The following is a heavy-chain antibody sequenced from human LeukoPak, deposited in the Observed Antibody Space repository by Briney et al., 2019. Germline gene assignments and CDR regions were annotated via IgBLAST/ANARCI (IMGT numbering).Heavy chain of an antibody. CDR3: ARGRARYYGSGSYSL. CDR2: INHSGST. J-gene: IGHJ4*02. CDR1: GGSFSGYY. D-gene: IGHD3-10*01. Sequence: ASETLSLTCAVYGGSFSGYYWSRIRQPPGKGLEWIGEINHSGSTNYNPSLKSRVTISVDTSKNQFSLKLSSVTAADTAVYYCARGRARYYGSGSYSLWGQGTLVTVSS. V-gene: IGHV4-34*01.